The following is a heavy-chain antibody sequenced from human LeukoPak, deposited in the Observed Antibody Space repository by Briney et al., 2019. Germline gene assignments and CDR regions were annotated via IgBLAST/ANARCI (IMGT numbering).Heavy chain of an antibody. Sequence: GGSLRLSCAGSGFTFSDYYMTWMRTAPGRGLEWVSYISSSSDSIHYADSVKGRFTVSRDNAKNSLYLQMNSLRAEDTAIYYCARDSGGASQSGWVWVHWGQGTRVTVSS. CDR2: ISSSSDSI. CDR1: GFTFSDYY. J-gene: IGHJ4*02. V-gene: IGHV3-11*01. D-gene: IGHD1-14*01. CDR3: ARDSGGASQSGWVWVH.